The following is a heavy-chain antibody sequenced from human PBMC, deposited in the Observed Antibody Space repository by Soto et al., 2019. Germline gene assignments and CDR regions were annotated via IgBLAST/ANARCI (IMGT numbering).Heavy chain of an antibody. CDR3: RVAVAGTGLFDY. CDR2: IRSKAYGGTT. CDR1: GLSFGDYA. Sequence: GGSLRLSCTASGLSFGDYAMSWFRQAPGKGLEWVGFIRSKAYGGTTEYAASVKGRFTISRDDSKSIAYLQMNSLKTEDTAVYYCRVAVAGTGLFDYWGQGTLVTVSS. J-gene: IGHJ4*02. V-gene: IGHV3-49*03. D-gene: IGHD6-19*01.